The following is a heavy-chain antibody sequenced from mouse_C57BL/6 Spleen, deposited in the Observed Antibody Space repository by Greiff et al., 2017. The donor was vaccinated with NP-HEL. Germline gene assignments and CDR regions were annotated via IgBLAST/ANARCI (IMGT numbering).Heavy chain of an antibody. CDR3: ARSSPGYYFDY. CDR2: IYPGSGNT. D-gene: IGHD3-1*01. CDR1: GYTFTDYY. V-gene: IGHV1-76*01. J-gene: IGHJ2*01. Sequence: QVQLQHSGAELVRPGASVKLSCKASGYTFTDYYINWVKQRPGQGLEWIARIYPGSGNTYYNEKFKGKATLTAEKSSSTAYMQLSSLTSEDSAVYFCARSSPGYYFDYWGQGTTLTVSS.